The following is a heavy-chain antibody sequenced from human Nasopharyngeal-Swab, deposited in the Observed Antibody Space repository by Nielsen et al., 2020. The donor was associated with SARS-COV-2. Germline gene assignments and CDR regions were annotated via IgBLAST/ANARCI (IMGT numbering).Heavy chain of an antibody. J-gene: IGHJ5*02. V-gene: IGHV3-23*01. Sequence: GGSLRLSCAASGFTFSNYAMSWVRQAPGKGLEWVSAISGSGGSTYYADSVKGRFTISRGNSKNTLYLQMNSLRAEDTAVYYCAKDLGQQLVSGWFDPWGQGTLVTVSS. D-gene: IGHD6-13*01. CDR1: GFTFSNYA. CDR3: AKDLGQQLVSGWFDP. CDR2: ISGSGGST.